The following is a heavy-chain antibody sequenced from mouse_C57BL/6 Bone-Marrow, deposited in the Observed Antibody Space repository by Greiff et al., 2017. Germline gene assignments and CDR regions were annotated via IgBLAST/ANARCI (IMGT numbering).Heavy chain of an antibody. CDR2: IRLKSDNYAT. Sequence: EVMLVESGGGLVQPGGSMKLSCVASGFTFSNYWMNWVRQSPEKGLEWVAQIRLKSDNYATHYAESVKGRFTISRDDSKSSVYLQMNNLRAEDTGIYYCTTYYYGSSYWYFDVWGTGTTVTVSS. CDR3: TTYYYGSSYWYFDV. D-gene: IGHD1-1*01. CDR1: GFTFSNYW. J-gene: IGHJ1*03. V-gene: IGHV6-3*01.